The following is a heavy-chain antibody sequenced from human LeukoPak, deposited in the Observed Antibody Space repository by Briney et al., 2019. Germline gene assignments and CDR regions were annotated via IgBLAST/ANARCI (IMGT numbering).Heavy chain of an antibody. Sequence: GGSLRLSCAASGFTFSSYSMNWVRQAPGKGLEWVSSISSSSSYIYYADSVKGRFTISRDNAKNSLYLQMNSLRAEDTAVYYCAREGDIYCSGGSCHPPDYCGQGTLVTVSS. J-gene: IGHJ4*02. D-gene: IGHD2-15*01. V-gene: IGHV3-21*01. CDR2: ISSSSSYI. CDR1: GFTFSSYS. CDR3: AREGDIYCSGGSCHPPDY.